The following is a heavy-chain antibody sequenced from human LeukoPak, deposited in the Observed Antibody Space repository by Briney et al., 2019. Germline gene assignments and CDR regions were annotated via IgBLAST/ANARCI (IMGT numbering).Heavy chain of an antibody. CDR3: ATGGAYDFWSGYYYSFDY. V-gene: IGHV1-24*01. CDR1: GGTLSSYT. D-gene: IGHD3-3*01. Sequence: GASVKVSCKASGGTLSSYTISWVRQAPGKGLEWMGGFDPEDGETIYAQKFQGRVTMTEDTSTDTAYMELSSLRSEDTAVYYCATGGAYDFWSGYYYSFDYWGQGTLVTVSS. J-gene: IGHJ4*02. CDR2: FDPEDGET.